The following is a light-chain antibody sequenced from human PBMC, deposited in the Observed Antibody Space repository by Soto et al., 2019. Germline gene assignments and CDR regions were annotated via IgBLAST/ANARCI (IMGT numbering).Light chain of an antibody. J-gene: IGKJ5*01. V-gene: IGKV1-27*01. CDR1: QGINND. CDR2: AAS. CDR3: QKYNSAPRT. Sequence: DIQMTQSPSSLSASVGDRVTITCRASQGINNDLAWYQQKPGKVPKLLIYAASTLHPGVPSRFSGSGSGTDVTLTISSLQPEDVATYYCQKYNSAPRTFGKGTRLEIK.